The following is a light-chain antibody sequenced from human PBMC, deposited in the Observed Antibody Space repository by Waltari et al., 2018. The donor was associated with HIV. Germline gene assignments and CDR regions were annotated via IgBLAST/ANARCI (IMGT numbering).Light chain of an antibody. J-gene: IGKJ1*01. CDR3: QQYNNWPPWT. V-gene: IGKV3-15*01. CDR2: GAS. CDR1: QSVSSN. Sequence: EIVMTQSPATLSVSPGERATLSCRASQSVSSNLAWYQQKPVPAPRLLIFGASTRATGIPASFSGSGSGTEFTLTISSLQSEDFAVYYCQQYNNWPPWTFGQGTKVEIK.